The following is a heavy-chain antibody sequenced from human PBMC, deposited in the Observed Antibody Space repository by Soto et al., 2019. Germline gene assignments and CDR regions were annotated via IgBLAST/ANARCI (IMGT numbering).Heavy chain of an antibody. CDR2: IYPGDSDT. V-gene: IGHV5-51*01. CDR3: ARVLDPTRSGPWFDP. J-gene: IGHJ5*02. Sequence: SGESQKISCKGSGYSFTSYWIGWVRQMPGKGLEWMGIIYPGDSDTRYSPSFQCQVTISADKSISTAYLQWSSLKASDTAMYYCARVLDPTRSGPWFDPWGQGTLVTVSS. CDR1: GYSFTSYW. D-gene: IGHD3-3*02.